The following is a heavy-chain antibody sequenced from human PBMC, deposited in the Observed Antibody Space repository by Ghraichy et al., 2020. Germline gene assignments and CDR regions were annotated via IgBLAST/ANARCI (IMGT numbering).Heavy chain of an antibody. Sequence: GGPLRLSCAASEDSFSNYAMIWVRQAPGKGLEWVSSITSTGETTYYADSVRDRFTISRDNSQKTLYLQVSSLRADDSGVYYCAKWGAAGYTSGWYADSWGRGTLVTVSS. CDR1: EDSFSNYA. CDR3: AKWGAAGYTSGWYADS. J-gene: IGHJ4*02. CDR2: ITSTGETT. V-gene: IGHV3-23*01. D-gene: IGHD6-19*01.